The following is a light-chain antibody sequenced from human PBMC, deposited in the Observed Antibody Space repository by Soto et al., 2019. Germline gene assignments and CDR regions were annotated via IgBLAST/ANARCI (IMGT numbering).Light chain of an antibody. Sequence: EIVLTQSPATLSLSPGERATLSCRASQSVRTNLAWYQQKPGQAPRLLIYGASNRATGIPDSFSGSGSGTDITTLTSSLESADFVVYYCQQYAGWSRWTFGPGTKVDIK. J-gene: IGKJ1*01. CDR3: QQYAGWSRWT. V-gene: IGKV3D-15*01. CDR1: QSVRTN. CDR2: GAS.